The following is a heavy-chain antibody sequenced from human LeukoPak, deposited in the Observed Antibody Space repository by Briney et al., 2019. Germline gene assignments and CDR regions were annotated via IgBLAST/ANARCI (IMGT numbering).Heavy chain of an antibody. CDR3: ARDRGLWFGELQPDYGMDV. CDR2: INPSGGST. CDR1: GYTFTSYY. V-gene: IGHV1-46*01. J-gene: IGHJ6*02. Sequence: ASVKVSCKASGYTFTSYYMHWVRQAPGQGLEWMGIINPSGGSTSYAQKFQGRVTMTRDTSTSTVYMELSSLRSEDTAVYYCARDRGLWFGELQPDYGMDVWGQGTTVTVSS. D-gene: IGHD3-10*01.